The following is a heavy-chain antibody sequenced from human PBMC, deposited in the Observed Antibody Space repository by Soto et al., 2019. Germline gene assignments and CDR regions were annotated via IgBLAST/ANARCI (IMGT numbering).Heavy chain of an antibody. Sequence: QVQLQESGPGLVKPSQTLSLTCTVSGGSISSGGYYWSWIRQHPGKGLEWMGYIYYSGSTYYNPSLKSRVTISVATSKNQFSLKLSSVTAADTAVYYCAREDCSGGSCYSGYWGQGTLVTVSS. D-gene: IGHD2-15*01. CDR3: AREDCSGGSCYSGY. CDR2: IYYSGST. V-gene: IGHV4-31*03. J-gene: IGHJ4*02. CDR1: GGSISSGGYY.